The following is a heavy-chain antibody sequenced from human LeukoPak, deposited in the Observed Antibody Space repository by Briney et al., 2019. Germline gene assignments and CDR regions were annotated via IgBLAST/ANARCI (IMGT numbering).Heavy chain of an antibody. J-gene: IGHJ4*02. CDR3: ARVGVFPPNTDY. D-gene: IGHD3-10*01. CDR1: GGSFSGYY. CDR2: INHSGST. V-gene: IGHV4-34*01. Sequence: SETLSLTCAVYGGSFSGYYWSWIRQPPGKGLEWIGEINHSGSTNYNPSLKSRVTISVDTSKNQFSLKLSSVTAADTAVYYCARVGVFPPNTDYWGQGTLVTVSS.